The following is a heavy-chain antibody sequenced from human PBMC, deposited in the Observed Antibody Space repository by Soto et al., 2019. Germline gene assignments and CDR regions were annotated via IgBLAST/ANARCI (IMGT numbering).Heavy chain of an antibody. V-gene: IGHV3-23*04. CDR2: ISGSGGST. Sequence: EVQLVESGGVVVQPGGSLRLSCAASGFTFSSYAMSWVRQAPGKGLEWVSAISGSGGSTYYADSVKGRFTISRDNSKNTLYRQMNSLRAADTAVYYWAKVGTRQWQVNLFNWCDPWGQGTLFTVAS. J-gene: IGHJ5*02. CDR3: AKVGTRQWQVNLFNWCDP. D-gene: IGHD6-19*01. CDR1: GFTFSSYA.